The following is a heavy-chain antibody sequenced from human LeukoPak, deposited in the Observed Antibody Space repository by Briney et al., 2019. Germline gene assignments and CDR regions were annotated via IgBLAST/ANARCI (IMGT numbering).Heavy chain of an antibody. Sequence: PSETLSLTCSVAGGSIINYYRSGIRQSAGTGLEWVGRIYITGSTTYNPSLQSRLSMSVDTSKNQFSLRLRSVSAADTAVYYCARLKYYESTGYSPGYYIDVWGKGITVTVSS. J-gene: IGHJ6*03. CDR1: GGSIINYY. CDR3: ARLKYYESTGYSPGYYIDV. D-gene: IGHD3-22*01. V-gene: IGHV4-4*07. CDR2: IYITGST.